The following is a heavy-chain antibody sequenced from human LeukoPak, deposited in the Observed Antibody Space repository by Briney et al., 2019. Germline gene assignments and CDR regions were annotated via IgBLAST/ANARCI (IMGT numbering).Heavy chain of an antibody. J-gene: IGHJ3*01. D-gene: IGHD3-9*01. CDR3: AKSDLDSFDAFNV. Sequence: PGASLRLSCAASGITLSNYAVSWVRQAPGRGLEWVSVISSTGVSIYYADSVKGRFTLSRDNSKNTVYLQTNSLRAEDTAVYYCAKSDLDSFDAFNVWGRGTMVTVSS. CDR2: ISSTGVSI. V-gene: IGHV3-23*01. CDR1: GITLSNYA.